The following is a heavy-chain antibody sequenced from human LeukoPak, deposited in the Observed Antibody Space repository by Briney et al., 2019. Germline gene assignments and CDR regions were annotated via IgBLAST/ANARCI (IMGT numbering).Heavy chain of an antibody. J-gene: IGHJ4*02. D-gene: IGHD4-17*01. V-gene: IGHV3-48*03. CDR3: ARVASTAWDY. Sequence: GPLRLSCEASGFTFSNYEMDWVRQAPGKGLEWVSYISRSGSTVYYADSVKGRFTISRDNAKNSLYLQMNSLRAEDTAVYYCARVASTAWDYWGQGTLVTVSS. CDR2: ISRSGSTV. CDR1: GFTFSNYE.